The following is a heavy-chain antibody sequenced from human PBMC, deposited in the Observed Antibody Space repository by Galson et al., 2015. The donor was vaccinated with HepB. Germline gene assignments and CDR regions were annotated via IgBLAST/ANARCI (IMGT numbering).Heavy chain of an antibody. D-gene: IGHD5-12*01. Sequence: LSLTCAVCGGSSSGYYWSWVRQPPGKRLEWIGEINHSGSANYNPSLKSRVTISVDTSKNQFSLKLNSVTAADTAVYYGARGYNGYDDYGDYIDYWGQGTLVTVSS. V-gene: IGHV4-34*01. J-gene: IGHJ4*02. CDR2: INHSGSA. CDR1: GGSSSGYY. CDR3: ARGYNGYDDYGDYIDY.